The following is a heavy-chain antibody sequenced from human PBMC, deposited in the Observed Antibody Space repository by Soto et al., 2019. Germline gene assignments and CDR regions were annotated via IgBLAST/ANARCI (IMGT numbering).Heavy chain of an antibody. V-gene: IGHV4-30-2*01. Sequence: SETLSLTCAVSGGSISSCGYSWSWIRQPPGKGLEWIGYIYHSGSTYYNPSLKSRVTISVDRSKNQFSLKLSSVTAADTAVYYCARDPGRWGQGTLVTGSS. J-gene: IGHJ4*02. CDR1: GGSISSCGYS. CDR3: ARDPGR. CDR2: IYHSGST.